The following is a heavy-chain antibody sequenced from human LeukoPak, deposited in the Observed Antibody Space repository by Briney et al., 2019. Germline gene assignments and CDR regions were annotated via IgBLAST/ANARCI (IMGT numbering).Heavy chain of an antibody. J-gene: IGHJ4*02. V-gene: IGHV1-58*01. CDR3: ATGSGWYSPDY. CDR2: IVVGSGNT. CDR1: GFTFTSSP. Sequence: TSVKVSCKASGFTFTSSPLQWVRQARGQRLEWIGWIVVGSGNTNYAQNFQERVTITRDMSTNTAYMELSSLRSEDTAVYYCATGSGWYSPDYWGQGTLVTVSS. D-gene: IGHD6-19*01.